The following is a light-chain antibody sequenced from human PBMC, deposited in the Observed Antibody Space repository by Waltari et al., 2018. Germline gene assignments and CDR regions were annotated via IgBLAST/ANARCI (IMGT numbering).Light chain of an antibody. CDR2: AVS. CDR3: LQDYNYPYT. CDR1: QGIRND. J-gene: IGKJ2*01. V-gene: IGKV1-6*01. Sequence: AIQMTQSPSSLSASVGDRVTITCRASQGIRNDVGWYQQKPGKAPKPLIYAVSSLQSVVTSRFSGSGSGTDFTLTISSLQPEDFATYYCLQDYNYPYTFGQGTKLEIK.